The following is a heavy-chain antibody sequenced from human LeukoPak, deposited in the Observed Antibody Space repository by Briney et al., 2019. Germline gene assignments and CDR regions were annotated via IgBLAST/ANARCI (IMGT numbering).Heavy chain of an antibody. J-gene: IGHJ6*02. CDR2: INAGNDNT. V-gene: IGHV1-3*01. CDR3: ARAPYCTNGVCYRTGMDV. D-gene: IGHD2-8*01. CDR1: GYTFTSYA. Sequence: ASVKVSCKASGYTFTSYAMHWVRQAPGQRLEWMGWINAGNDNTKYSQKFQGRVTITRDTSASTAYMELSSLRSEDTAVYYCARAPYCTNGVCYRTGMDVWGQGTTVTVSS.